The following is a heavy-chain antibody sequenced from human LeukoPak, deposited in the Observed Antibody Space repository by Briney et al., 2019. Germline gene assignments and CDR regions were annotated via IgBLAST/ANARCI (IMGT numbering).Heavy chain of an antibody. CDR2: IYGGDSNT. V-gene: IGHV5-51*01. J-gene: IGHJ4*02. D-gene: IGHD3-9*01. Sequence: GESLKISCKGSGYSFANYWIAWVRQKPGQGLEWLGIIYGGDSNTRYSPSFQGQVLISADKSINTAYLHWGSLQPSDTAIYYCATSSVRYWGQGTLVTVSS. CDR1: GYSFANYW. CDR3: ATSSVRY.